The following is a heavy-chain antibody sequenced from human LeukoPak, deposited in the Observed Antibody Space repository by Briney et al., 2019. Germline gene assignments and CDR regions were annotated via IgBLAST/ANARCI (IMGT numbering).Heavy chain of an antibody. CDR3: ARRRVTVVRGVDITSYYFDY. D-gene: IGHD3-10*01. V-gene: IGHV3-20*04. Sequence: GGTLRLSCAASGFTFSSYGMSWVRHAPGKGLEWVSGINWNGGSTGYADSVKGRFTISRDNAKNSLYLQMNSLRAEDTALYYCARRRVTVVRGVDITSYYFDYWGQGTLVTVSS. CDR1: GFTFSSYG. J-gene: IGHJ4*02. CDR2: INWNGGST.